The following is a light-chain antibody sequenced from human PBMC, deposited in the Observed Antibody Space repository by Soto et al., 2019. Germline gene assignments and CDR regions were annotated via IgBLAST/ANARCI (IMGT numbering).Light chain of an antibody. J-gene: IGKJ5*01. CDR1: QSLVYSEGNTY. CDR2: KVS. V-gene: IGKV2-30*01. CDR3: MQGTHWPRIT. Sequence: DVVMTQSPLSLPVTLGQPASISCRSSQSLVYSEGNTYLNCFQQRPGQSPRRLLDKVSNRDSWVAGRFSGSESDSYFTQKIRRVEAEDVGVYYCMQGTHWPRITFGPGTWLAIK.